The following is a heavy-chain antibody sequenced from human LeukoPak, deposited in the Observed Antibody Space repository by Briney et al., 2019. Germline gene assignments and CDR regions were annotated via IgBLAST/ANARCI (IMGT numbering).Heavy chain of an antibody. V-gene: IGHV3-30*03. Sequence: GGSLRLSCAASGFGFNNYGMHWVRQAPGKGLEWVAVISYDGSKNYYADSVKGRFTISRDKSKNTLYLQMNSLRAEDTAVYYCARNEAISIGQKWYYYYMDVWGKGTTVTVSS. D-gene: IGHD6-6*01. CDR3: ARNEAISIGQKWYYYYMDV. CDR2: ISYDGSKN. CDR1: GFGFNNYG. J-gene: IGHJ6*03.